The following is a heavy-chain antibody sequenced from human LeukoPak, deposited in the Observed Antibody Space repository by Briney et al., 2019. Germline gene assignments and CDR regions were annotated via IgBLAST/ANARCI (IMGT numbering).Heavy chain of an antibody. J-gene: IGHJ5*02. CDR1: GYTFTGYY. CDR3: AREILGSCRVVVPAAINWFDP. V-gene: IGHV1-2*02. CDR2: INPNSGGT. D-gene: IGHD2-2*02. Sequence: GASVKVSCKASGYTFTGYYMHWVRQAPGQGLEWMGWINPNSGGTNYAQKFQGRVTMTRDTSISTAYMELSRLRSDDTAVYYCAREILGSCRVVVPAAINWFDPWGQGTLVTVSS.